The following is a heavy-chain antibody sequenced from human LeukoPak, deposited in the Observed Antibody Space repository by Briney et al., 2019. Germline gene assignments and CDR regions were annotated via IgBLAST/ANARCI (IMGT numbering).Heavy chain of an antibody. D-gene: IGHD2-2*03. Sequence: GGSLRLSCAASGFTFSSYWMSWVRQAPGKGLEWVANIKQDGSEKYYVDSVKGRFTISRDNAKNSLYLQMNSLRAEDTAVYYCARDPVGYCSSTSCLWGGFDYWGQGTLVTVSS. J-gene: IGHJ4*02. CDR3: ARDPVGYCSSTSCLWGGFDY. CDR1: GFTFSSYW. CDR2: IKQDGSEK. V-gene: IGHV3-7*01.